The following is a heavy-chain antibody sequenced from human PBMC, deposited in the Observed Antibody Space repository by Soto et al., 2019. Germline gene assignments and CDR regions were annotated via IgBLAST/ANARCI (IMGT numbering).Heavy chain of an antibody. D-gene: IGHD3-22*01. CDR3: AKDGAYYYDSSGYLDQYFQH. J-gene: IGHJ1*01. Sequence: GGSLRLSCAASGFTFSIYGMHWFRQAPGKGLEWVAVISYDGSNKYYADSVKGRFTISRDNSKNTLYLQMNSLRAEDTAVYYCAKDGAYYYDSSGYLDQYFQHWGQGTLVTVSS. CDR2: ISYDGSNK. V-gene: IGHV3-30*18. CDR1: GFTFSIYG.